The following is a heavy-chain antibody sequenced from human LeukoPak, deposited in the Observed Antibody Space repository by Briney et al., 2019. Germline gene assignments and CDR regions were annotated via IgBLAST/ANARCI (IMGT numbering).Heavy chain of an antibody. V-gene: IGHV3-30*02. D-gene: IGHD6-19*01. CDR3: AKPRTTAGTLDYFDY. CDR1: GFTFSNYV. CDR2: TLSDGSNK. J-gene: IGHJ4*02. Sequence: GGSLRLSCAAPGFTFSNYVLHSVRQAPGKGLEWVAFTLSDGSNKYYADSVKGRFTISRDNSKNTLYLQMNSLRPEDTAVYYCAKPRTTAGTLDYFDYWGQGTLVTVSS.